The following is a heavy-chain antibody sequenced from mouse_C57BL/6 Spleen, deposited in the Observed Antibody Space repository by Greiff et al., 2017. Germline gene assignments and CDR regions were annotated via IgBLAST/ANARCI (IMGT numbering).Heavy chain of an antibody. D-gene: IGHD1-1*01. Sequence: VKLEEPGAELAKPGASVKLSCKASGYTFTSYWMHWVKQRPGQGLEWIGYINPSSGYTKYNQKFKDKATMTADKSSSTAYMQLSSLTYEDSAVYYCAREITSVVGHKFAYWGQGTLVTVSA. J-gene: IGHJ3*01. CDR1: GYTFTSYW. V-gene: IGHV1-7*01. CDR3: AREITSVVGHKFAY. CDR2: INPSSGYT.